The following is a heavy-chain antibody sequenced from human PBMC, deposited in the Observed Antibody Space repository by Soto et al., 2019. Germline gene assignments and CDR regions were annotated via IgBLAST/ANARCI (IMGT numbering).Heavy chain of an antibody. V-gene: IGHV1-3*01. CDR2: INPDNGQT. CDR3: ARGLLARLKHLDN. Sequence: QVQLVQSGAEVKKPGASVNVSCRASGYTFNYFAIHWWRQAPGQSLEWLGWINPDNGQTKYSQRFQGRLTITRDTSATTAYMALSSLKSEDTAVFYCARGLLARLKHLDNWGQGTLVTVSS. CDR1: GYTFNYFA. D-gene: IGHD2-15*01. J-gene: IGHJ4*02.